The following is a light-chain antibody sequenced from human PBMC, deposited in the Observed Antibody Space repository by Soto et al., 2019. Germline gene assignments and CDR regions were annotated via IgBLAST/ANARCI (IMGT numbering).Light chain of an antibody. J-gene: IGLJ1*01. Sequence: QSVLTQPASVSGSPGQSITISCTGTSSDVGGYNYVSWYQQHPGKAPKLTIYDVSTRPSGVSNRFSGSKSGNTASLTISGLQAEDEADHYCSSYTSDITPYVFGAGTKVTVL. CDR2: DVS. V-gene: IGLV2-14*01. CDR3: SSYTSDITPYV. CDR1: SSDVGGYNY.